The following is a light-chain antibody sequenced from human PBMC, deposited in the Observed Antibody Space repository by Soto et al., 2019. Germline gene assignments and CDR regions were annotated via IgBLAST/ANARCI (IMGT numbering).Light chain of an antibody. V-gene: IGKV1-27*01. CDR2: VAS. CDR3: QKYNSVPAT. CDR1: QGISNY. J-gene: IGKJ5*01. Sequence: DIQMTQSPSSLSASVGDRVTITCRASQGISNYLAWYQQKPGKVPKLLIYVASTLQSGVPSRFSGGGSGTDLNLPISTMQPEDVGTYYCQKYNSVPATFGQGTRLEIK.